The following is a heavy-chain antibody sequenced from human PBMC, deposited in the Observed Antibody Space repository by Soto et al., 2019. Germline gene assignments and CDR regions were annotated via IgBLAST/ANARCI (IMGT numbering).Heavy chain of an antibody. CDR1: GYTFTSYG. J-gene: IGHJ6*02. CDR3: ARDGYCSSTSCSDGMDV. V-gene: IGHV1-18*01. CDR2: ISAYNGNT. D-gene: IGHD2-2*03. Sequence: GASVKVSCKASGYTFTSYGISWVRQAPGQGLEWMGWISAYNGNTNYAQKLQGRVTMTTDTSTSTAYMELRSLTSDDTAVYYCARDGYCSSTSCSDGMDVWGQGTTVTVSS.